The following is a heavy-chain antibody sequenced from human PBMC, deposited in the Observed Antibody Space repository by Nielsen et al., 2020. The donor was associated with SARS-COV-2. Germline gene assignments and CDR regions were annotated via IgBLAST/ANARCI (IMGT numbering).Heavy chain of an antibody. CDR3: ARRTGFGTPGDYYMDV. CDR2: ISGSGGST. CDR1: GFTFSSYA. Sequence: GESLKISCAASGFTFSSYAMSWVRQAPGKGLEWVSAISGSGGSTYYADSVKGRFTISRDNSKNTLYLQMNSLRAEDAAVYYCARRTGFGTPGDYYMDVWGKGTTVTVSS. D-gene: IGHD7-27*01. V-gene: IGHV3-23*01. J-gene: IGHJ6*03.